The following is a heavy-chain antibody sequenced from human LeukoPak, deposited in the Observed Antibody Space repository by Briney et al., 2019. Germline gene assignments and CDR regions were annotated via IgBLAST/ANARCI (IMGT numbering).Heavy chain of an antibody. J-gene: IGHJ2*01. V-gene: IGHV4-59*01. D-gene: IGHD1-14*01. CDR2: LYYSGST. Sequence: SETLSLTCTVSGGSISSYYWSWIRQPPGKGLEWIGYLYYSGSTNYNPSLKSRVTISVDTSKNLFSLKLSSVTAADTAVYYCARKATADWYFDLWGRGTLVTVSS. CDR1: GGSISSYY. CDR3: ARKATADWYFDL.